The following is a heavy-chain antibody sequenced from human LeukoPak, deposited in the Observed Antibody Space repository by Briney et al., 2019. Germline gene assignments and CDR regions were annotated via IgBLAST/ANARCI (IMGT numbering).Heavy chain of an antibody. CDR1: GFTFSTYS. CDR2: LSSSSTYI. J-gene: IGHJ4*02. D-gene: IGHD3-10*01. Sequence: GGSLRLSCAASGFTFSTYSMNWVRQAPGKGLEWVSSLSSSSTYIYYADSVKGRFTISRDNSKNTLYLQMNSLRAEDTAVYYCAKDHAMVRGVHPFDYWGQGTLVTVSS. CDR3: AKDHAMVRGVHPFDY. V-gene: IGHV3-21*01.